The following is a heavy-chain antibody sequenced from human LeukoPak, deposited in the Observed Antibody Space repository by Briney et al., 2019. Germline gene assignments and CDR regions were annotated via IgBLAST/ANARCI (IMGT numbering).Heavy chain of an antibody. CDR2: INWNGGST. J-gene: IGHJ3*02. CDR3: ARDLTCSGGSCYSVAFDI. D-gene: IGHD2-15*01. Sequence: GGSLRLSCAASGFTFDDYGMSWVRQAPGKGLEWVSGINWNGGSTGYADSVKGRFTISRDNAKNSLYLQMNSLRAEDTAVYYCARDLTCSGGSCYSVAFDIWGQGTMVTVSS. V-gene: IGHV3-20*04. CDR1: GFTFDDYG.